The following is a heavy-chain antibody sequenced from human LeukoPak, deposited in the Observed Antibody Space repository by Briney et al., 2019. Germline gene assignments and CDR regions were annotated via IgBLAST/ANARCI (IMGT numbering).Heavy chain of an antibody. Sequence: SETLSLTCTVSGVSLSSFYWSWIRQPPGKGLEWIGRIYTSGSTNYNPSLKSRVTMSVDTSKNQFSLKLSSVTAADTAVYYCARSGQWLVPFDYWGQGTLVTVSS. V-gene: IGHV4-4*07. CDR3: ARSGQWLVPFDY. J-gene: IGHJ4*02. D-gene: IGHD6-19*01. CDR1: GVSLSSFY. CDR2: IYTSGST.